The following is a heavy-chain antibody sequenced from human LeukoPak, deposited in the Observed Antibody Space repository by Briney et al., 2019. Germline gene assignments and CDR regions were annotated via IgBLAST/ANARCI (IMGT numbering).Heavy chain of an antibody. CDR3: ASWGGYGGSFDY. CDR2: IYYSGST. V-gene: IGHV4-59*08. CDR1: GGSISSYY. Sequence: PSETLSLTCTVSGGSISSYYWSWIRQPPGKGLEWIGYIYYSGSTNYNPSLKSRVTISVDTSKNQFSLELSSVTAADTAVYYCASWGGYGGSFDYWGQGTLVTVSS. J-gene: IGHJ4*02. D-gene: IGHD4-23*01.